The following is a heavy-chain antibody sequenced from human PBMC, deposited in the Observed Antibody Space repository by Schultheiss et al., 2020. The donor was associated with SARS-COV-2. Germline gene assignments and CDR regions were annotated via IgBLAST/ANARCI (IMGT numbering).Heavy chain of an antibody. CDR2: ISSSGSTI. V-gene: IGHV3-48*03. CDR3: ARATSGEYFQH. Sequence: GGSLRLSCAASGFTFSSYEMNWVRQAPGKGLEWVSYISSSGSTIYYADSVKGRFTISRDNAKNSLYLQMNSLRAADTAVYYCARATSGEYFQHWGQGTLVTVSS. D-gene: IGHD6-6*01. J-gene: IGHJ1*01. CDR1: GFTFSSYE.